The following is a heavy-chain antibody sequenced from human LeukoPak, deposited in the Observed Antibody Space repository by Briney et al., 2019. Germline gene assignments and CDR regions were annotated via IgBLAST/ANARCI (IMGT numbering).Heavy chain of an antibody. Sequence: GGSLRLSCAASGFTFTNYNMNWVRQAPGKGLEWVSSISSSSSYIYYADSVKGRFTISRDNAKNSLYLQMNSLRAEDTAVYYCARGQRGYHNNWFDPWGQGTLVTVSS. CDR2: ISSSSSYI. J-gene: IGHJ5*02. CDR3: ARGQRGYHNNWFDP. V-gene: IGHV3-21*01. CDR1: GFTFTNYN. D-gene: IGHD5-12*01.